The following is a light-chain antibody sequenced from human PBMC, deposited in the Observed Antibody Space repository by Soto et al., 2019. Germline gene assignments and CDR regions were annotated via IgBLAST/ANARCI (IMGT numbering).Light chain of an antibody. J-gene: IGKJ1*01. Sequence: VWTKYTSTLSLSPGERDTLSCRASQSVSSNLAWYQQKPGQAPRLLIYGASTRATGIPARFSGSGSGTEFTLTISCRQSEDFAVYYCQQYNNWWTFGQGTKVDI. CDR2: GAS. V-gene: IGKV3-15*01. CDR3: QQYNNWWT. CDR1: QSVSSN.